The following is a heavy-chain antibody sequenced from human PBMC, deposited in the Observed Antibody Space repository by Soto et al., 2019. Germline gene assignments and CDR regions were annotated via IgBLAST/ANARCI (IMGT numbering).Heavy chain of an antibody. Sequence: EVQLLESGGGLVQPGGSLRLSCAASGFTIITYAMNWARLAPGRGLEWVSGMNSGGSTFYADSAKGRFTISRDNYQNTLYLQMNNLRAEDTAIYYCAKPPRGGRHGYWFFDLWGRGTLVTVSS. CDR1: GFTIITYA. CDR3: AKPPRGGRHGYWFFDL. J-gene: IGHJ2*01. V-gene: IGHV3-23*01. D-gene: IGHD6-13*01. CDR2: MNSGGST.